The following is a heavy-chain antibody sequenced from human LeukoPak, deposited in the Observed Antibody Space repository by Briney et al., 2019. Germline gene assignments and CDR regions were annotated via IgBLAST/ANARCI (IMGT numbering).Heavy chain of an antibody. D-gene: IGHD4-17*01. V-gene: IGHV3-48*03. CDR1: GFTFSSYE. J-gene: IGHJ4*02. Sequence: GVSLRLSCAASGFTFSSYEMNWVRQAPGKGLEWVSYISSSGSTIYYADSVKGRFTISRDNAKNSLYLQMNSLRAEDTAVYYCARWTTVTTLWYFDYWGQGTLVTVSS. CDR2: ISSSGSTI. CDR3: ARWTTVTTLWYFDY.